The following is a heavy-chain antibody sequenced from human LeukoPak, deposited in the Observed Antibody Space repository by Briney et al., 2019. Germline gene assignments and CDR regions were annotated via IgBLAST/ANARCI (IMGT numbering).Heavy chain of an antibody. Sequence: ASVKVSFKASGYTFTIYGISWVRQAPGQGVEWMGWISAYNGNTNYAQKLQGRVTMTTDTSTSTAYMELRSLRSDDTAVYYCARDPALDYGDYDWFDPWGQGTLVTVSS. V-gene: IGHV1-18*01. J-gene: IGHJ5*02. CDR1: GYTFTIYG. CDR2: ISAYNGNT. CDR3: ARDPALDYGDYDWFDP. D-gene: IGHD4-17*01.